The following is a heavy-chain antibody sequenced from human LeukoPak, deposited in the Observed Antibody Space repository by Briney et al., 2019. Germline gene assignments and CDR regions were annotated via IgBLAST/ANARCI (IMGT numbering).Heavy chain of an antibody. CDR3: ARDPPAYGSGSYYNVPVFDY. CDR1: GYTLTELS. CDR2: FDPEDGET. Sequence: GASVKVSCKVSGYTLTELSMHWVRQAPGKGLEWMGGFDPEDGETIYAQKFQGRVTITRDTSASTAYMELSSLRSEDTAVYYCARDPPAYGSGSYYNVPVFDYWGQGTLVTVSS. J-gene: IGHJ4*02. D-gene: IGHD3-10*01. V-gene: IGHV1-24*01.